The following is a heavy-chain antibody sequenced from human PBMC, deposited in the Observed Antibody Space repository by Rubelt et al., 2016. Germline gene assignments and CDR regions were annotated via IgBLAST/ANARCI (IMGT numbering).Heavy chain of an antibody. CDR1: GGSFSGYY. CDR3: ARYDGVMGQNDP. CDR2: TFHTGST. J-gene: IGHJ5*02. Sequence: VQLQQWGAGLLRPSETLSLTCAVYGGSFSGYYWSWIRQPPGKGLEWIGETFHTGSTGYNPSLKSRCTISLDTSKNQFSLNRGSVTAADTAVYYCARYDGVMGQNDPWGQGTLVTVSS. V-gene: IGHV4-34*12. D-gene: IGHD2-8*01.